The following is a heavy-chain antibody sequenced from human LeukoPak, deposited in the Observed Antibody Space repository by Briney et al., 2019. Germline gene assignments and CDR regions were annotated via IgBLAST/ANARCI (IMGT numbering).Heavy chain of an antibody. V-gene: IGHV3-21*01. D-gene: IGHD1-7*01. CDR3: ARGPGNYEGWFDP. Sequence: GGSLRLSCAASGFTFSSYSMNWVRQAPGKGLEWVSSISSSSSYIYYADSVKGRFTISRDNAKNSLYLQMNSLRAEDTAVYYCARGPGNYEGWFDPWGQGTLVTVSS. CDR1: GFTFSSYS. J-gene: IGHJ5*02. CDR2: ISSSSSYI.